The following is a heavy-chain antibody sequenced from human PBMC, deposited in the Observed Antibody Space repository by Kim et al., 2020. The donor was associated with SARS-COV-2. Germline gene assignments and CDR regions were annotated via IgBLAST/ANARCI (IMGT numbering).Heavy chain of an antibody. CDR1: GGSFSGYY. Sequence: SETLSLTCAVYGGSFSGYYWSWIRQPPGKGLEWIGEIHHTGSANYNPSLKSRVTISVDTSKNQFSLKLNSVTAADTAVYYCARGLRGPAWHIDYWGQGTLVTVSS. CDR3: ARGLRGPAWHIDY. CDR2: IHHTGSA. V-gene: IGHV4-34*01. J-gene: IGHJ4*02. D-gene: IGHD2-15*01.